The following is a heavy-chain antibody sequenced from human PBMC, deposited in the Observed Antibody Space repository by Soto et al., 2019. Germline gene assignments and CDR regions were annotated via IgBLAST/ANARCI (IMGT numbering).Heavy chain of an antibody. CDR2: INPNSGGT. D-gene: IGHD1-20*01. CDR3: ARDLGITGTIPYYYGMDV. CDR1: GYTFTGYY. V-gene: IGHV1-2*04. Sequence: QVQLVQSGAEVKKPGASVKVSCKASGYTFTGYYMHWVRQAPGQGLEWMGWINPNSGGTNYAQKFQGWVTMTRDTSISTAYMELSRLRSDDTAVYYCARDLGITGTIPYYYGMDVWGQGTTVTVSS. J-gene: IGHJ6*02.